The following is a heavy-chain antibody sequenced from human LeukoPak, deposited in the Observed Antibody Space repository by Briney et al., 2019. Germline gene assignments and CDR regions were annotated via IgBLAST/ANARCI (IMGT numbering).Heavy chain of an antibody. D-gene: IGHD6-13*01. J-gene: IGHJ4*02. CDR2: ISYDGSNTYDGSNK. Sequence: GGSLRLSCAASGFTFSRYTMHWVPQAPGKGLERVAIISYDGSNTYDGSNKYYADSVKGRFTISRDNSKNTLFLQMDSLRAEDTAVYYCAREGGSSRDFDYWGQGTLVTVSS. CDR3: AREGGSSRDFDY. V-gene: IGHV3-30-3*01. CDR1: GFTFSRYT.